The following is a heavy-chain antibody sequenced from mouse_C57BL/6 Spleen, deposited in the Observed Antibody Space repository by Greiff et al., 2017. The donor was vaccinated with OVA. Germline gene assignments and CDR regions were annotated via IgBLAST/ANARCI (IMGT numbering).Heavy chain of an antibody. Sequence: QVQLQQPGAELVMPGASVKLSCKASGYTFTSYWMHWVKQRPGQGLEWIGEIDPSDGYTIYNQKFKGKSTLTVDKSSSTAYMQLSSLTSEDSAVYYCARSPSDGYYGGFAYWGQGTLVTVSA. CDR3: ARSPSDGYYGGFAY. V-gene: IGHV1-69*01. D-gene: IGHD2-3*01. CDR2: IDPSDGYT. CDR1: GYTFTSYW. J-gene: IGHJ3*01.